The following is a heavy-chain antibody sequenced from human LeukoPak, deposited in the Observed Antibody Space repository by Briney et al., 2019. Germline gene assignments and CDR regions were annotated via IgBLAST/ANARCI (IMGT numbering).Heavy chain of an antibody. J-gene: IGHJ4*02. CDR1: GYTFTSYG. D-gene: IGHD3-16*02. CDR2: ISTYKNNT. Sequence: ASVKVSCKASGYTFTSYGISWVRQAPGQGLEWMGWISTYKNNTNYAQKLQGRVTMTTDTSTSAAYMELRSLRSDDTAVYYCARDPGSYRSDYWGQGTLVTVSS. CDR3: ARDPGSYRSDY. V-gene: IGHV1-18*01.